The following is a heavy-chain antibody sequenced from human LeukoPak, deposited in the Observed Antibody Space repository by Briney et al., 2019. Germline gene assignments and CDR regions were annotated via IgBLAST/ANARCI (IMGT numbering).Heavy chain of an antibody. Sequence: TSETLSLTCTVSGGSISGYYWSWIRQPPGKGLEWLGYIYYSGGTNYNPSLKSRVTILLDTSKNHFSLRLSSVTAADTAVYYCAREAGDHGSDNWFDPWGQGVLVSVSS. J-gene: IGHJ5*02. CDR2: IYYSGGT. CDR1: GGSISGYY. V-gene: IGHV4-59*01. D-gene: IGHD2-21*02. CDR3: AREAGDHGSDNWFDP.